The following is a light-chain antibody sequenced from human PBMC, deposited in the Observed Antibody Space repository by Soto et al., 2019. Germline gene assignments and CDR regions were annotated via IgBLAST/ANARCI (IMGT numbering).Light chain of an antibody. CDR1: QSVSSC. CDR3: QQRSSWPRT. J-gene: IGKJ1*01. Sequence: EIVLTQSPATLSLSPGERATLSCRASQSVSSCLAWYQQKPGQAPRLLIYDASNRATGIPARFSGSGSGTDFTLTISSLEPEDFALYYCQQRSSWPRTFGQGTRWIS. V-gene: IGKV3-11*01. CDR2: DAS.